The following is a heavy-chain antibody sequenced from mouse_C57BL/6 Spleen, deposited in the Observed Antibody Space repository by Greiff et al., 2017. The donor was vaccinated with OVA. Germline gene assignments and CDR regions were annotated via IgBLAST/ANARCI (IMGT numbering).Heavy chain of an antibody. Sequence: VQLQQPGAELVRPGSSVKLSCKASGYTFTSYWMDWVKQRPGQGLEWIGNIYPSDSETHYNQKFKDKATLTVDKSSSTAYMQLSSLTSEDSAVYYCARPAYYSNGYAMDYWGQGTSVTVSS. V-gene: IGHV1-61*01. CDR3: ARPAYYSNGYAMDY. CDR2: IYPSDSET. CDR1: GYTFTSYW. D-gene: IGHD2-5*01. J-gene: IGHJ4*01.